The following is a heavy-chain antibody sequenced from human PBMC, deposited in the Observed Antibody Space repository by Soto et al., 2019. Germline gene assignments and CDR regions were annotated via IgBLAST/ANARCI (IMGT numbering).Heavy chain of an antibody. V-gene: IGHV4-59*01. D-gene: IGHD6-13*01. CDR1: GGSISSYY. Sequence: SETLSLTCTVSGGSISSYYWSWIRQPPGKGLEWIGYIYYSGSTNYNPSLKSRVTISVDTSKNQFSLKLSSVTAADTAVYYCARDGRGIPAAEITDGRYYYYGMDVWGQGTTVTVSS. CDR3: ARDGRGIPAAEITDGRYYYYGMDV. J-gene: IGHJ6*02. CDR2: IYYSGST.